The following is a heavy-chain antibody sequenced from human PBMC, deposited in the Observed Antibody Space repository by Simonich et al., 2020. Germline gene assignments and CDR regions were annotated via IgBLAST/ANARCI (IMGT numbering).Heavy chain of an antibody. Sequence: QVPLVQSGAEVKKPGASVKVSCKASGYTFTGSYMHWVRQAPGQGLEWMGRINPNRGGTNYAQKIQGRGTMTRDTSISTADMELSSLRSEDTAVYYCAAGKTGIDYWGQGTLVTVSS. CDR1: GYTFTGSY. D-gene: IGHD7-27*01. V-gene: IGHV1-2*06. J-gene: IGHJ4*02. CDR3: AAGKTGIDY. CDR2: INPNRGGT.